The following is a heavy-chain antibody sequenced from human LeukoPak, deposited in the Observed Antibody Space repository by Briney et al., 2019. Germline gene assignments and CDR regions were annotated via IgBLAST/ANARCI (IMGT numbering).Heavy chain of an antibody. CDR3: ARSMYNWNDGYFDY. Sequence: ASVKVSCKASGYTFTSYDINWVRQATGQGLEWMGWMNPNSGNTGYAQKFQGRVTITRNTSISTAYMELSSLRSEDTGVYYCARSMYNWNDGYFDYWGQGTLVTVSS. CDR2: MNPNSGNT. J-gene: IGHJ4*02. V-gene: IGHV1-8*03. D-gene: IGHD1-1*01. CDR1: GYTFTSYD.